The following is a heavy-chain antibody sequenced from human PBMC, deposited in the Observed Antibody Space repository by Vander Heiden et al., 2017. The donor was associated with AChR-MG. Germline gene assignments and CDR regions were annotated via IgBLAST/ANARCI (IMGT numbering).Heavy chain of an antibody. J-gene: IGHJ5*02. CDR1: GFTFSSYS. V-gene: IGHV3-48*02. Sequence: EVQLVESGGGLVQPGGSLRLSCAASGFTFSSYSMNWVRQAPGKGLEWVSYISSSSSTIYYADSVKGRFTISRDNAKNSLYMKMNSLRDEDTAVYYCAAGGNWFDPWGHGTLVTVSS. CDR2: ISSSSSTI. D-gene: IGHD3-16*01. CDR3: AAGGNWFDP.